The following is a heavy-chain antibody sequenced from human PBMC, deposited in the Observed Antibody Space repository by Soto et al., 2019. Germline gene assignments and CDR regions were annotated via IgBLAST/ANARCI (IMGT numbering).Heavy chain of an antibody. D-gene: IGHD3-22*01. J-gene: IGHJ4*02. Sequence: QVQLVQSGAEVKKPGASVKVSCKASGYSFTSYAMHWVRQAPGQRLEWMGWINAGNGNTKYSQKFQGRVTITRDTSASTAYMELSSLRSEDTAVYYCAGVSGYYYWADWGQGTLVTVSS. CDR1: GYSFTSYA. CDR3: AGVSGYYYWAD. CDR2: INAGNGNT. V-gene: IGHV1-3*01.